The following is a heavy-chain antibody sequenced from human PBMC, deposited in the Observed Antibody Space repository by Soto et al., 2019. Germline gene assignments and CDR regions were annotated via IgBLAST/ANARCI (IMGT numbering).Heavy chain of an antibody. CDR1: GFTFSTYA. CDR3: AKDFSSSWYCLDY. CDR2: ISDSGGST. Sequence: EVQLLESGGGLVQPGGSLRLSFAASGFTFSTYAMSWVRQAPGKGLEWVSTISDSGGSTSYADSVKGRFTISRDNSKNTLYLQMNSLRAEDSAVYYCAKDFSSSWYCLDYWGLGTLVTVSS. J-gene: IGHJ4*02. V-gene: IGHV3-23*01. D-gene: IGHD6-13*01.